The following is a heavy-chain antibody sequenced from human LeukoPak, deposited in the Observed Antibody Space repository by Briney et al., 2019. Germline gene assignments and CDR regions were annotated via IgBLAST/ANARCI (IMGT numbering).Heavy chain of an antibody. CDR3: ARDVEDCGGDCYYFDY. J-gene: IGHJ4*02. CDR2: IYHSGST. D-gene: IGHD2-21*02. V-gene: IGHV4-38-2*02. Sequence: KASETPSLTCAVSGYSISSGYYWGWIRQPPGKGLEWIGSIYHSGSTYYNPSLKSRVTISVDTSKNQFSLKLSSVTAADTAVYYCARDVEDCGGDCYYFDYWGQGTLVTVSS. CDR1: GYSISSGYY.